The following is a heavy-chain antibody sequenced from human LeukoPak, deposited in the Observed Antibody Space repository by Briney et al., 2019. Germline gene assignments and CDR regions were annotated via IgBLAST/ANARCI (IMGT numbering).Heavy chain of an antibody. J-gene: IGHJ4*02. D-gene: IGHD1-1*01. CDR3: VVQGWVFRAPTQYYFDY. CDR2: ISSSSYYI. V-gene: IGHV3-21*01. Sequence: GGSLRLSCTASGFTFSTYTMNWVRQAPGKGLEWVSSISSSSYYIYYADSVKGRFTISRDNSKNTLYLQMSSLRAEDTAVYYCVVQGWVFRAPTQYYFDYWGQGTLVTVSS. CDR1: GFTFSTYT.